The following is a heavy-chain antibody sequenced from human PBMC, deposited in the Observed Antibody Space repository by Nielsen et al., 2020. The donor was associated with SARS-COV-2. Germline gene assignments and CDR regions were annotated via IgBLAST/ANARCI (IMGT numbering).Heavy chain of an antibody. D-gene: IGHD3-10*01. CDR3: TKGGWLDD. J-gene: IGHJ5*02. Sequence: GGSPRLSCAASGFTFSNYVMNWVRQSPGKGLEWVSAISASGASTYYAESVKGRFTISRDNSKNTVYLQMNSLRAEDTALYHCTKGGWLDDWGQGTPITVSS. V-gene: IGHV3-23*01. CDR2: ISASGAST. CDR1: GFTFSNYV.